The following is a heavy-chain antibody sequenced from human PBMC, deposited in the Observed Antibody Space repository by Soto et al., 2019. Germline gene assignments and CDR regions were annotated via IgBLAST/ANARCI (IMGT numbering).Heavy chain of an antibody. J-gene: IGHJ5*02. CDR1: GFTFSSYA. Sequence: GGSLRLSCAASGFTFSSYAMNWVRQAPGRGLEWVSSVSANGRNTYYADSVKGRFTVSRDKSKNALFLQLDSLRVEDTAIYYFSKALSSLGWLSLVAPFVAWPPGTLVSFSA. CDR3: SKALSSLGWLSLVAPFVA. CDR2: VSANGRNT. V-gene: IGHV3-23*01. D-gene: IGHD3-16*02.